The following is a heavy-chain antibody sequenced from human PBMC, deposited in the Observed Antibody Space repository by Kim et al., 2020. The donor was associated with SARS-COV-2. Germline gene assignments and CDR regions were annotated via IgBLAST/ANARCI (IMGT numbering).Heavy chain of an antibody. CDR2: ISENGGTT. J-gene: IGHJ6*03. CDR1: GFTFDDYV. CDR3: AGAPSGIILTYYYMAV. D-gene: IGHD3-3*01. V-gene: IGHV3-43*02. Sequence: GGSLRLSCAASGFTFDDYVMHWVRQAPGKGLEWVSVISENGGTTYYADSVKGRFTISRDNSKKSLYLQMNSLRVEDTALYYCAGAPSGIILTYYYMAVWGKGATVTVSS.